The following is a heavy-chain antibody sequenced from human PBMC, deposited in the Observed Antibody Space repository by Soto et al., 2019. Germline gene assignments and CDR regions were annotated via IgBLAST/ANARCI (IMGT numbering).Heavy chain of an antibody. CDR1: GGSISSGGYY. Sequence: SETLSLTCTVSGGSISSGGYYWSWIRQHPGKGLEWIGYIYYSGSTYYNPSLKSRVTISVDTSKNQFSLKLSSVTAADTAVYYCAREGRDIAIPYYYYDMDVGGKGTTVTVSS. CDR3: AREGRDIAIPYYYYDMDV. V-gene: IGHV4-31*03. J-gene: IGHJ6*03. CDR2: IYYSGST. D-gene: IGHD2-15*01.